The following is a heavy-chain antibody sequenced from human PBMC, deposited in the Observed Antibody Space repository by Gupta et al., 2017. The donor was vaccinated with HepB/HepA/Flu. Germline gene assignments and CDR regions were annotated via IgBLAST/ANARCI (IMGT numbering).Heavy chain of an antibody. CDR2: VSGDGANT. Sequence: DVQLLESGGGLVQPGGSLRLSCAASGLTFRSYGMSWVRQAPGKGLEWISTVSGDGANTHYADSVKGRFTISRDNSQSTMYLQLNSLRVDDTAVYYCAKDVADNTSPMFDHWGQGTLVTVSS. J-gene: IGHJ4*02. V-gene: IGHV3-23*01. D-gene: IGHD1-1*01. CDR3: AKDVADNTSPMFDH. CDR1: GLTFRSYG.